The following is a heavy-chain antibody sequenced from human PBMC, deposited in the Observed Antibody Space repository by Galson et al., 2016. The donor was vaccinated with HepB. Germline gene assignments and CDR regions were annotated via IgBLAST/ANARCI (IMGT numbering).Heavy chain of an antibody. CDR2: IHPSSGTT. D-gene: IGHD3-10*01. V-gene: IGHV1-46*01. J-gene: IGHJ4*02. Sequence: SVKVSCKASGAGGTFSRYFISWVRQAPGQGLEWMGIIHPSSGTTTNAQKFQGRVTMTRDTSTSAAYMELSSLRSEDTAMYYCARSRFDGSGSHYNAEFDSWGQGTLVTVSS. CDR1: GAGGTFSRYF. CDR3: ARSRFDGSGSHYNAEFDS.